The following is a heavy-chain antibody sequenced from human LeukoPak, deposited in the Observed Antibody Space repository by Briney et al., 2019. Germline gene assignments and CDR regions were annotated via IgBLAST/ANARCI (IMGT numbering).Heavy chain of an antibody. CDR1: GFTFSSYS. J-gene: IGHJ4*02. CDR3: ARSFLSIAAAATDY. CDR2: IISSSSYI. V-gene: IGHV3-21*01. D-gene: IGHD6-13*01. Sequence: PGGSLRLSFAASGFTFSSYSMNWVRRAPGRGRGWVSSIISSSSYIYYTDSVKGRFTISRDNAKNSLYLQMNSLRAEDTAVYYCARSFLSIAAAATDYWGQGTLVTVSS.